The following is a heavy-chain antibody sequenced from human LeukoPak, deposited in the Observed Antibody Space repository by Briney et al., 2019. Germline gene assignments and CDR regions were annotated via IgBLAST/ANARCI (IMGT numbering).Heavy chain of an antibody. V-gene: IGHV3-33*01. CDR3: ARDCPKGPFDY. Sequence: GGSLRLSCAASGFTFSSYGMHWVRQAPGKGLEWVAVIWYDGSNKYYADSVKGRFTISRDNSKNTLYLQMNSLRAEDTAVYYCARDCPKGPFDYWGQGTLVTVSS. CDR2: IWYDGSNK. CDR1: GFTFSSYG. J-gene: IGHJ4*02.